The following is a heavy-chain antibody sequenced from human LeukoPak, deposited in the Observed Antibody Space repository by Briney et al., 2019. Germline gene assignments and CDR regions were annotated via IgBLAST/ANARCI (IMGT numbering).Heavy chain of an antibody. D-gene: IGHD6-6*01. CDR3: ARGKAGSFMDV. Sequence: GGSLRLSCAASGFTFSSYSMNWVRQAPGKGLEWVSSISSSSSYIYYADLVKGRFTISRDNAKNSLYLQMNSLRAEDTAVYYCARGKAGSFMDVWGQGTTVTVSS. J-gene: IGHJ6*02. CDR2: ISSSSSYI. CDR1: GFTFSSYS. V-gene: IGHV3-21*01.